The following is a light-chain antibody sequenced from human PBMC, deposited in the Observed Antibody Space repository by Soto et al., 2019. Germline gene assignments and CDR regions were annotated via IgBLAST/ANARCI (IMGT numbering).Light chain of an antibody. J-gene: IGKJ4*01. CDR2: DAS. CDR1: QFVSSSY. CDR3: QQYGTSPRVT. Sequence: EIVLTQSPGTLSLSPGERATLSCRASQFVSSSYLAWYQQKPGQAPRLLIHDASSRATGIPDRFSGSGSGTDSTLTITGLEPEDFAVYYCQQYGTSPRVTFGGGTKVEIK. V-gene: IGKV3-20*01.